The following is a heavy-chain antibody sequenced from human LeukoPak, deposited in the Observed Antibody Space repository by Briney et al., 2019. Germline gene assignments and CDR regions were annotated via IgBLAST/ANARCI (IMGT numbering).Heavy chain of an antibody. Sequence: GGSLRHSCAASGFTFSSYAMSWVRQAPGKGLEWVSSVSGSGNRTYYADSVKGRFTISRDNSKNTLYLQMNSLRAEDTAVYYCAKSQDFGDYDVAFWGQGTLVTVSS. V-gene: IGHV3-23*01. D-gene: IGHD4-17*01. CDR1: GFTFSSYA. CDR3: AKSQDFGDYDVAF. J-gene: IGHJ4*02. CDR2: VSGSGNRT.